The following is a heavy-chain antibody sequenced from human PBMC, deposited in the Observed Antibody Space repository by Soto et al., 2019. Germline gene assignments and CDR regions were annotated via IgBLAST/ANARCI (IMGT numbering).Heavy chain of an antibody. J-gene: IGHJ6*02. Sequence: PGGSLRLSCAASGFTFSTHSMNWVRQAPGRGLEWVSYISSSTSTISYADSVKGRFTVSRDNAKNSLYLQMNSLRDEDTAVYYCARVVAEEWVSMGYYAMDVWGQGTTVTVSS. CDR3: ARVVAEEWVSMGYYAMDV. CDR1: GFTFSTHS. CDR2: ISSSTSTI. V-gene: IGHV3-48*02. D-gene: IGHD3-3*01.